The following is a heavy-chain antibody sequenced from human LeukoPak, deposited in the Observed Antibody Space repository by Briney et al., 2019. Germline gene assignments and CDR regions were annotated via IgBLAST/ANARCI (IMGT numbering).Heavy chain of an antibody. D-gene: IGHD5-24*01. J-gene: IGHJ4*02. Sequence: GGSLRLSCVASGFPFSSYWMTWVRQAPGKGLEWVANINQDGSKKSYVDSVKGRFTISRDNAKNSLYLQMNSLRAEDTAIYYCARVGYIDEGIDYWGQGTLVTVSS. V-gene: IGHV3-7*04. CDR1: GFPFSSYW. CDR2: INQDGSKK. CDR3: ARVGYIDEGIDY.